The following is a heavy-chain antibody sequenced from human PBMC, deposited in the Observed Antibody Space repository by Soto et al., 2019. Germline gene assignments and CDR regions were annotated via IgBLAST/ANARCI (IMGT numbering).Heavy chain of an antibody. CDR1: GVSIHNSHSF. CDR2: VYYSGGA. D-gene: IGHD1-26*01. CDR3: ARGEMDGAFDI. J-gene: IGHJ3*02. V-gene: IGHV4-39*07. Sequence: SETLSLTCTVSGVSIHNSHSFWGWIRQPPGKGLEFIGAVYYSGGAHYNSSLKSRVTISVDTSKNQFSLKLSSVTAADTAVYYCARGEMDGAFDIWGQGTMVTVSS.